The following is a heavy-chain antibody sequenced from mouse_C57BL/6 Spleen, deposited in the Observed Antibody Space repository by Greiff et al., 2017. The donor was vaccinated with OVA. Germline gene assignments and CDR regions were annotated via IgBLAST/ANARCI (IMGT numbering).Heavy chain of an antibody. CDR3: ARSGVTTVVADWYFDV. CDR1: GFNIKNTY. CDR2: IDPANGNT. J-gene: IGHJ1*03. V-gene: IGHV14-3*01. Sequence: EVQGVESVAELVRPGASVKLSCTASGFNIKNTYMHWVKQRPEQGLEWIGRIDPANGNTKYAPKFQGKATITADTSSNTAYLQLSSLTSEDTAIYYCARSGVTTVVADWYFDVWGTGTTVTVSS. D-gene: IGHD1-1*01.